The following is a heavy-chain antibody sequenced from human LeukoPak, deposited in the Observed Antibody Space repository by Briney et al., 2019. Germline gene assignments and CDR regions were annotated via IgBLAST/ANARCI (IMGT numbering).Heavy chain of an antibody. D-gene: IGHD3-10*01. Sequence: NTSETLSLTCTVSGGSISSSSYYWGWIRQPPGKGLEWIGSIYYSGSTYYNPSLKSRVTISVDTSKNQFSLKLSSVTAADTAVYYCARLYGSGRWGQGTLVTVSS. V-gene: IGHV4-39*07. CDR2: IYYSGST. CDR1: GGSISSSSYY. J-gene: IGHJ4*02. CDR3: ARLYGSGR.